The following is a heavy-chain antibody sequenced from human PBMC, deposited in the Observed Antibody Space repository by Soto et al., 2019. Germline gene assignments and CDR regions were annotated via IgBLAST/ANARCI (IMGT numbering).Heavy chain of an antibody. V-gene: IGHV1-18*01. CDR1: GYTFTSYG. Sequence: ASVKVSCKASGYTFTSYGISWVRQAPGQGLEWMGWISAYNGNTNYAQKLQGRVTMTTDTSTSTAYMELRSLRSDDTAVYYCARDDVVGATVANWFDPWGQGTLVTVSS. CDR3: ARDDVVGATVANWFDP. J-gene: IGHJ5*02. CDR2: ISAYNGNT. D-gene: IGHD1-26*01.